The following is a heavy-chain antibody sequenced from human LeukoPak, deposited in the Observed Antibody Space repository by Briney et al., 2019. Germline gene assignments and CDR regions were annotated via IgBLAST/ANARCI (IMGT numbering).Heavy chain of an antibody. CDR3: ARASSMEYYYDSNASPGAFDI. CDR2: ILGIA. Sequence: ILGIANYAQKFQGRVTITADKSTSTAYMELSSLRSEDTAVYYCARASSMEYYYDSNASPGAFDIWGQGTMVTVSS. D-gene: IGHD3-22*01. J-gene: IGHJ3*02. V-gene: IGHV1-69*04.